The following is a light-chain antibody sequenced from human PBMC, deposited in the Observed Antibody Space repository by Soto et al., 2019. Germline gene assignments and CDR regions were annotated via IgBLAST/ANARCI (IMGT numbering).Light chain of an antibody. CDR1: QSVSSY. CDR3: QQRSDWPST. J-gene: IGKJ4*01. V-gene: IGKV3-11*01. Sequence: EIVLTQSPATLSLSPGERATLSCRASQSVSSYLAWYQHKPGQAPSLLIYDASNRATGIPARFSGSGSGTDFTLTISSLEPDDFAVYYCQQRSDWPSTFGGGTKVQIK. CDR2: DAS.